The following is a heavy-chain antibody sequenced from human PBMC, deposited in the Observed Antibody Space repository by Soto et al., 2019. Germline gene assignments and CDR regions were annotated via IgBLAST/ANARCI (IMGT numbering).Heavy chain of an antibody. V-gene: IGHV3-30*03. CDR3: ARDRYRIAARPGWFDP. Sequence: LRLSCAASGFTFSSYGMHWVRQAPGKGLEWVAVISYDGSNKYYADSVKGRFTISRDNSKNTLYLQMNSLRAEDTAVYYCARDRYRIAARPGWFDPWGQGTLVTVSS. CDR1: GFTFSSYG. J-gene: IGHJ5*02. CDR2: ISYDGSNK. D-gene: IGHD6-6*01.